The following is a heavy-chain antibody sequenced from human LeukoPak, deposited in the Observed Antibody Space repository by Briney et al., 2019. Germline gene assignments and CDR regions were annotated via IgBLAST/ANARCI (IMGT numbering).Heavy chain of an antibody. J-gene: IGHJ4*02. D-gene: IGHD3-22*01. CDR3: AKGGYDSSGYWRK. V-gene: IGHV3-30*18. Sequence: PGGSLRLSCAASGFTFSSFAMHWVRQAPGKGLEWVAVISYDGSNKYYGDSVKGRFTISRDNSKNTLYLQMNSLRAEDTAVYYCAKGGYDSSGYWRKWGQGTLVTVSS. CDR1: GFTFSSFA. CDR2: ISYDGSNK.